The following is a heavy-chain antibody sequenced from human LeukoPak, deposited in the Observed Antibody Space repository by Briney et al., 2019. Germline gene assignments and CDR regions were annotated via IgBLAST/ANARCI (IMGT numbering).Heavy chain of an antibody. Sequence: ASVKVSCKASGYTFTTYFFHWVRHAPGQGLEWMGWINPNSGNTNYAQKFQGRVTMTRDTSISTTYMELSSLRSDDTAVFYCARGGQQLVRWREEQLDYWGQGTLVTVSS. CDR1: GYTFTTYF. CDR2: INPNSGNT. J-gene: IGHJ4*02. D-gene: IGHD6-13*01. CDR3: ARGGQQLVRWREEQLDY. V-gene: IGHV1-2*02.